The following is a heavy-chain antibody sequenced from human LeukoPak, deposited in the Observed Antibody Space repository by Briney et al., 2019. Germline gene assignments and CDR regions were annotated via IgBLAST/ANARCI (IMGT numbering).Heavy chain of an antibody. CDR3: ARGATYAYYFDY. D-gene: IGHD4-17*01. CDR1: GFTFSTNW. V-gene: IGHV3-74*01. Sequence: GGSLRLSCAASGFTFSTNWMHWVRQAPGKGLVWVSRINGDGSRTHYADSVEGRFTISRDNAKNTVYLQMNSLRAEDTAVYYCARGATYAYYFDYWGQGILVTVSS. J-gene: IGHJ4*02. CDR2: INGDGSRT.